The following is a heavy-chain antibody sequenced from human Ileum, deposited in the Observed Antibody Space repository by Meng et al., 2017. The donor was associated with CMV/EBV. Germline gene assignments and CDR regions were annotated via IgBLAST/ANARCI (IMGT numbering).Heavy chain of an antibody. CDR1: GISFSNSG. V-gene: IGHV3-30*02. J-gene: IGHJ4*02. CDR2: IRHDGSND. Sequence: QVHLVESGGGVVQHGESLRLSCVASGISFSNSGMHWVRQAPGKGLEWVTFIRHDGSNDYYVDSVKGRFTISRDNSKNTVYLQMNSLTPEDTAIYYCAKDKGVTTFDYWGQGTLVTVSS. D-gene: IGHD2-21*02. CDR3: AKDKGVTTFDY.